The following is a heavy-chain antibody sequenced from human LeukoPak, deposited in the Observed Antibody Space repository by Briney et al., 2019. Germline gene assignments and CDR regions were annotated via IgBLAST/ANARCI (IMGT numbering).Heavy chain of an antibody. D-gene: IGHD6-13*01. CDR1: GYTFTSYD. V-gene: IGHV1-8*01. CDR3: ARVTYSSSPWVGYYYYMDV. CDR2: MNPNSGNT. J-gene: IGHJ6*03. Sequence: ASVKVSCKASGYTFTSYDINWVRQATGQGLEWMGWMNPNSGNTGYAQKFQGRVTMTRNTSISTAYMELSSLRSEDTAMYYCARVTYSSSPWVGYYYYMDVWGKGTTVTISS.